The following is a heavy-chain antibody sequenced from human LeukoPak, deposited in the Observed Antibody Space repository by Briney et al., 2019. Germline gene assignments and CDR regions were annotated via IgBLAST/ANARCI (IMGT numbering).Heavy chain of an antibody. J-gene: IGHJ6*02. CDR3: ARDSHGPIVVVTGGMDV. D-gene: IGHD2-21*02. Sequence: SVKVSCKASGGTFSSYAISWVRQAPGQGLEWMGRIIPILGIANYAQKFQGRVTITADKSTSTAYMELSSLRSEGTAVYYCARDSHGPIVVVTGGMDVWGQGTTVTVSS. CDR1: GGTFSSYA. CDR2: IIPILGIA. V-gene: IGHV1-69*04.